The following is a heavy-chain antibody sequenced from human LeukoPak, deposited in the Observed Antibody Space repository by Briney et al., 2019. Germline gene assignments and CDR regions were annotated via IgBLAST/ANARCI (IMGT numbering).Heavy chain of an antibody. Sequence: GGSLRLSCAASGFTFSSFAMSWVRQAPGKGLEWVSSVSDSDENTYYADSVKGRFTISRDNSKNTLFLQMDTLRAEDTAVYYCARGSNYYDSSGLWGQGTLVTVSS. CDR2: VSDSDENT. J-gene: IGHJ4*02. V-gene: IGHV3-23*01. D-gene: IGHD3-22*01. CDR3: ARGSNYYDSSGL. CDR1: GFTFSSFA.